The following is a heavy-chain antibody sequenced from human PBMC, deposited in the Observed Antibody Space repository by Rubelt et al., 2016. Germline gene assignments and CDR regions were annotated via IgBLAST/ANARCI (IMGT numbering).Heavy chain of an antibody. CDR1: GFTFSSYS. CDR3: ARDQYLGPINAFDI. CDR2: ISSSSSTI. Sequence: EVQLVESGGGLVQPGGSLRLSCAASGFTFSSYSMNWVRQAPGQGLEWVSYISSSSSTIYYAVSVKGRFTISRDNAKNSLYLQMNSLRDEDTAVYYCARDQYLGPINAFDIWGQGTMVTVSS. V-gene: IGHV3-48*02. D-gene: IGHD4-11*01. J-gene: IGHJ3*02.